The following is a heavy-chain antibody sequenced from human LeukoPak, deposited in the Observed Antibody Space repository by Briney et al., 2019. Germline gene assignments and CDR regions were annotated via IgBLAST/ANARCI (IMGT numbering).Heavy chain of an antibody. J-gene: IGHJ6*04. D-gene: IGHD5-12*01. CDR1: GYTFTSYA. Sequence: ASAKVSCKASGYTFTSYAMHWVRQAPGQRLEWMGWINAGNGNTKYSHTFQGRVTITRDTSASTAYMELSSLRSEDTAVYYCARDGDSGYEYYYYYGMDVWGKGTTVTVSS. CDR3: ARDGDSGYEYYYYYGMDV. CDR2: INAGNGNT. V-gene: IGHV1-3*01.